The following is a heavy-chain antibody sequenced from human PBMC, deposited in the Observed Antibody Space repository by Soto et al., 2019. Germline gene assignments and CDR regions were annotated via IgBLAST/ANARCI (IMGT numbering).Heavy chain of an antibody. J-gene: IGHJ4*02. CDR2: ISSSSSYI. D-gene: IGHD3-10*01. CDR1: GFTFSSYS. Sequence: GGSLRLSCAASGFTFSSYSMNWVRQAPGKGLEWVSSISSSSSYIYYADSVKGRFTISRDNAKNSLYLQMNSLRAEDTAVYYCAREVPTEHIDYWGQGTLVTVSS. CDR3: AREVPTEHIDY. V-gene: IGHV3-21*01.